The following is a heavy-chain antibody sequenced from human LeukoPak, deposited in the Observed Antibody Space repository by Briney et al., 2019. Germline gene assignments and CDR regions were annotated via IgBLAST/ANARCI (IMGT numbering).Heavy chain of an antibody. CDR3: ARTWHYDSSDYFPFDY. CDR2: IYYTGST. Sequence: PSETLSLTCAVSGGSIIGYDWSWIRQPPGKGLEWIGYIYYTGSTKYSPSLKSRLAMSVDTSKNRFSLNLSSVTAADTAVYYCARTWHYDSSDYFPFDYWGQGTLVTVSS. D-gene: IGHD3-22*01. CDR1: GGSIIGYD. J-gene: IGHJ4*02. V-gene: IGHV4-59*08.